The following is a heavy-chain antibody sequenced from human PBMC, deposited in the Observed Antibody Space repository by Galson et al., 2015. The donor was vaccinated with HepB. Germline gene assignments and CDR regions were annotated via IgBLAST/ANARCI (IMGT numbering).Heavy chain of an antibody. Sequence: SLRLSCAASGFTFNNAWMNWVRQAPGKGLEWVGRIQTDGGTTDYAAPVKGRFTISRDDSKNMLYLQMNSLKTEDTAVYYCTTAPLGYCSWSSCYEYFLHWGQGTLVTVSS. CDR3: TTAPLGYCSWSSCYEYFLH. J-gene: IGHJ1*01. D-gene: IGHD2-2*01. CDR2: IQTDGGTT. CDR1: GFTFNNAW. V-gene: IGHV3-15*01.